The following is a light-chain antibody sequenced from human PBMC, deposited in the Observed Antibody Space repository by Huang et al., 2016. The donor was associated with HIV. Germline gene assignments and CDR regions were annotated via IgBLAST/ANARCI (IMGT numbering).Light chain of an antibody. V-gene: IGKV4-1*01. CDR2: WAA. Sequence: DIVMTQSPDSLAVSLGERATINCKSSQSVLYNSNNRNYLAWYQQKPGKPPKLLILWAATRDFGVPDRFSGRGSGTDFTLTISSLQAEDVAVYYCQQYYSNPLTFGGGTKVEIK. J-gene: IGKJ4*01. CDR3: QQYYSNPLT. CDR1: QSVLYNSNNRNY.